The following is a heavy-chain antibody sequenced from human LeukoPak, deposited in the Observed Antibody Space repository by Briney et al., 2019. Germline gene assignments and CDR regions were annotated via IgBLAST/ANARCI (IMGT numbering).Heavy chain of an antibody. CDR2: ISRSGITT. Sequence: GGSLRLSCAASGFTFGDYYMNWIRQAPGKGLEWVSYISRSGITTYYTDSVKGRFTISRDNAKNSLYLQMNRLGAEDAAFYYCAREKGSVFGAGWFDPWGQGTLVTVSS. CDR1: GFTFGDYY. V-gene: IGHV3-11*01. CDR3: AREKGSVFGAGWFDP. J-gene: IGHJ5*02. D-gene: IGHD4/OR15-4a*01.